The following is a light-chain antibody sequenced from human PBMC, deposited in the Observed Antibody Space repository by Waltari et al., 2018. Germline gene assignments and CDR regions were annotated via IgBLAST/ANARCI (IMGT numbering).Light chain of an antibody. J-gene: IGLJ2*01. Sequence: QSVLTQPPSVSAAPGQKVTISCSGRSSNTGTNYVSWYQLRPGTAPKLLIYDNNKRPSGIPDRFSGSKSGTSATLGITGLQTGDEADYYCATWDRSLSAVVFGGGTKLTVL. V-gene: IGLV1-51*01. CDR1: SSNTGTNY. CDR2: DNN. CDR3: ATWDRSLSAVV.